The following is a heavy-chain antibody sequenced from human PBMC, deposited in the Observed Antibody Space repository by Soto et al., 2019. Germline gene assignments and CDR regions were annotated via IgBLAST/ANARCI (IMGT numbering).Heavy chain of an antibody. CDR1: GFSIGSSA. J-gene: IGHJ4*02. D-gene: IGHD2-15*01. Sequence: EVQLLESGGGLVQPGGSLRLSCAASGFSIGSSAWSWVRQAPGKGLDWVSTIGGNGVTTFYEDSAKGRFTISIDISRNTVFLQMSSLRAEDTALYYCAKSSRYCSGGGCFYYFDYWGQGTLVTVSS. CDR3: AKSSRYCSGGGCFYYFDY. V-gene: IGHV3-23*01. CDR2: IGGNGVTT.